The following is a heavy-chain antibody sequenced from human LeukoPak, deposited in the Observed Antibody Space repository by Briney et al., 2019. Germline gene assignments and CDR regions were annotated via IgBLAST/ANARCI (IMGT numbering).Heavy chain of an antibody. D-gene: IGHD6-19*01. Sequence: SETLSLTCAVYGESFSGYYWSWIRQSPGKGLEWIGEINHSGSTNYNPSLKSRVTISVDTSKNQFSLKLSSVTAADTAVYYCARDVPGSSGPGYFDYWGQGTLVTVSS. CDR3: ARDVPGSSGPGYFDY. CDR2: INHSGST. V-gene: IGHV4-34*01. CDR1: GESFSGYY. J-gene: IGHJ4*02.